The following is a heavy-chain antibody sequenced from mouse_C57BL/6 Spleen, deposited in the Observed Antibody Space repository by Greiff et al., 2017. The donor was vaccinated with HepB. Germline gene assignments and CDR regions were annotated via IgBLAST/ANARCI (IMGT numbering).Heavy chain of an antibody. J-gene: IGHJ4*01. CDR1: GYTFTSYW. CDR3: ARLGGPPAYYAMDY. D-gene: IGHD3-3*01. V-gene: IGHV1-61*01. Sequence: QVQLQQPGAELVRPGSSVKLSCKASGYTFTSYWMDWVKQRPGQGLEWIGNIYPSDSETHYNQKFKDKATLTVDKSSSTAYMQLSSLTSEDSAVYYCARLGGPPAYYAMDYWGQGTSVTVSS. CDR2: IYPSDSET.